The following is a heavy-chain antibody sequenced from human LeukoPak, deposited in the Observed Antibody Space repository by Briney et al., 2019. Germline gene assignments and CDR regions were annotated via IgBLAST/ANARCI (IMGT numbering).Heavy chain of an antibody. CDR1: GHTFTNYY. D-gene: IGHD1-1*01. V-gene: IGHV1-46*03. J-gene: IGHJ4*02. CDR3: ARDLTN. CDR2: INPSGGRA. Sequence: ASVKVSCKASGHTFTNYYMHWMRQAPGQGLEWMGLINPSGGRAGYAQKFQGRVTMTSDTSTSTIYMEVNSLRSEDTAMYYCARDLTNWGQGTLVTVSS.